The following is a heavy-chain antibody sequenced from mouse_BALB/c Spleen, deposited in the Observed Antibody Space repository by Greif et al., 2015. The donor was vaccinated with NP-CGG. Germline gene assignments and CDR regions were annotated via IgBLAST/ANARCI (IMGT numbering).Heavy chain of an antibody. CDR1: GFNIKDTY. V-gene: IGHV14-3*02. Sequence: VQLQQSGAGLVKPGASVKLSCTASGFNIKDTYMHWVKQRPEQGLEWIGRIDPANGNTKYDPKFQGKATITADTSSNTAYLQLSSRTSEDTAVYYCARWDWYFDVWGAGTTVTVSA. CDR3: ARWDWYFDV. CDR2: IDPANGNT. J-gene: IGHJ1*01.